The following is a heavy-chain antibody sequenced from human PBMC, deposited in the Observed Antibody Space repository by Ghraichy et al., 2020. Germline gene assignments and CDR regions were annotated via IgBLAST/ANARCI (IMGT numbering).Heavy chain of an antibody. CDR3: ARAKRYCTSTSCYWDGMDV. CDR2: MNPNSGNT. D-gene: IGHD2-2*01. J-gene: IGHJ6*02. V-gene: IGHV1-8*01. CDR1: GYTFASYD. Sequence: ASVKVSCKASGYTFASYDINWVRQATGQGLEWMGWMNPNSGNTGYAQKFQGRVTMTRNTSIRTVYMELSSLRSEDTAVYYCARAKRYCTSTSCYWDGMDVWGRGTTVTVSS.